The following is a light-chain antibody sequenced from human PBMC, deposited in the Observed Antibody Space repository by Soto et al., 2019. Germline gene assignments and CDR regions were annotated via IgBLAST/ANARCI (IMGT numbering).Light chain of an antibody. V-gene: IGLV7-46*01. CDR1: TGAVTSRHY. CDR3: LLSYDGARFVL. CDR2: DTG. J-gene: IGLJ7*01. Sequence: QTVVTQETSLTVSPGGTVTLTFASSTGAVTSRHYHYWFQQKPGQAPRTLIYDTGIKHSWTPARFSGSLLGDKAALTLSGAHPEDEADYYCLLSYDGARFVLFGGGTQLTVL.